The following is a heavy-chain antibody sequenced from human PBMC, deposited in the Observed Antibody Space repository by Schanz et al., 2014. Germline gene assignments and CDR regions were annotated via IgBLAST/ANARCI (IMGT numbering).Heavy chain of an antibody. J-gene: IGHJ5*02. CDR2: IFYTGYT. Sequence: VQLLESGGGLVQPGGSLRLSCAASGFTFSIYGMSWIRQPPGKGLEWIGHIFYTGYTYNNPSLGSRVTISVDRSKNQFSLKLTSVTAADTAVYYCARGVRRGDGKNGYYNWFDPWGQGTLVTVSS. D-gene: IGHD3-22*01. CDR3: ARGVRRGDGKNGYYNWFDP. V-gene: IGHV4-59*01. CDR1: GFTFSIYG.